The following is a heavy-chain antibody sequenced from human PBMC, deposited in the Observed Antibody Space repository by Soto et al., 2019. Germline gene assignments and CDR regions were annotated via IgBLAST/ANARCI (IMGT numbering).Heavy chain of an antibody. CDR2: VNDSGST. CDR1: GGSFSNYY. V-gene: IGHV4-34*01. J-gene: IGHJ6*02. Sequence: SETLSLTCAVSGGSFSNYYWTWIRQPPGAGLEWIGEVNDSGSTSYSPALKSRVTISVDSSKNQFSLILTSVTAADRAVYFCARCQYHGSAGFYTNRYFYGVDVLGQGTTVTVSS. CDR3: ARCQYHGSAGFYTNRYFYGVDV. D-gene: IGHD3-3*01.